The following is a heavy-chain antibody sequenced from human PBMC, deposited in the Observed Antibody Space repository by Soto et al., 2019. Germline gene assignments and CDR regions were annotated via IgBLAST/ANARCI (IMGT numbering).Heavy chain of an antibody. Sequence: SETLSLTCSVSGDSMNNGDYFWTWVRQTPGKGLQWIGYISYSGSTFYNPSLKTRLAMSVDTSKNQFSVRLRSVTAADTAVYYCARDRAHFYESSGRLDLWGQGMLVTVSS. D-gene: IGHD3-22*01. J-gene: IGHJ4*02. CDR1: GDSMNNGDYF. CDR3: ARDRAHFYESSGRLDL. CDR2: ISYSGST. V-gene: IGHV4-30-4*01.